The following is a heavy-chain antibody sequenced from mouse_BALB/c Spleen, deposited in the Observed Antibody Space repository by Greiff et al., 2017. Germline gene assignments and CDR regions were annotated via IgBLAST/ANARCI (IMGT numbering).Heavy chain of an antibody. V-gene: IGHV1-54*01. CDR1: GYAFTNYL. D-gene: IGHD1-1*01. Sequence: QVQLKESGAELVRPGTSVKVSCKASGYAFTNYLIEWVKQRPGQGLEWIGVINPGSGGTNYNEKFKGKATLTADKSSSTAYMQLSSLTSDDSAVYFCARHGSSYYAMDYWGQGTSVTVSS. CDR3: ARHGSSYYAMDY. CDR2: INPGSGGT. J-gene: IGHJ4*01.